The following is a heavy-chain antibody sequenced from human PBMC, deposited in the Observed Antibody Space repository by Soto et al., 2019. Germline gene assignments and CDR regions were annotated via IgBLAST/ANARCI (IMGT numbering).Heavy chain of an antibody. Sequence: QVQLVQSGAEVKKPGASVKVSCKASGYTFIDYFIHWVRQAPGQGFEWMGWINPKSRGTNYAQKFQGRVTMTRDTSNSTAYMELRGLRSDDTAVYYCARVTLKAGNWFDPWGQGTLVTVSS. CDR2: INPKSRGT. V-gene: IGHV1-2*02. CDR1: GYTFIDYF. J-gene: IGHJ5*02. CDR3: ARVTLKAGNWFDP.